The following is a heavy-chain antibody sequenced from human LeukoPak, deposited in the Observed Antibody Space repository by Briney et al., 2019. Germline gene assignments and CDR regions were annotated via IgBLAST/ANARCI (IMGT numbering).Heavy chain of an antibody. Sequence: GGSLRLSCAASGFTFSSYGMHWVRQAPGKGLEWVAFIRYDGSNKYYADSVKGRFTISRDNSKNTLYLQMNSLRAEDTAVYYCAKRGRLYCSSTSCPPQGWFDPWGQGTLVTVSS. CDR2: IRYDGSNK. J-gene: IGHJ5*02. CDR1: GFTFSSYG. V-gene: IGHV3-30*02. CDR3: AKRGRLYCSSTSCPPQGWFDP. D-gene: IGHD2-2*01.